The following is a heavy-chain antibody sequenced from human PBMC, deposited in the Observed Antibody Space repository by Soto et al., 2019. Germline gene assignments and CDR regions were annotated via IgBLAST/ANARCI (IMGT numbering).Heavy chain of an antibody. J-gene: IGHJ4*03. D-gene: IGHD6-13*01. Sequence: SVKVSCKASGGTFSSYAISWFRKAPGQGLEWMGGIIPIFGTGNYGQKFQGRVTITADESTSTAYTELSSLRSEDTAVDYCARASSFRGRSSCFDYWGQGAPVTASS. CDR1: GGTFSSYA. V-gene: IGHV1-69*13. CDR3: ARASSFRGRSSCFDY. CDR2: IIPIFGTG.